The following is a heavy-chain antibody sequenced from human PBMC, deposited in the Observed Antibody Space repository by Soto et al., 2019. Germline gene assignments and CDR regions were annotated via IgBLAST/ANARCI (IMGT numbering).Heavy chain of an antibody. J-gene: IGHJ6*04. V-gene: IGHV1-18*01. Sequence: GASVKVSCKASGYTFTSYGISWVRQAPGQGLEWMGWISAYNGNTNYAQKLQGRVTMTTDTSTSTAYMELRSLRSDDTAVYYCARVWSGSTSTNYYYYYGMDVWGKGTTVTVSS. CDR1: GYTFTSYG. CDR3: ARVWSGSTSTNYYYYYGMDV. CDR2: ISAYNGNT. D-gene: IGHD2-2*01.